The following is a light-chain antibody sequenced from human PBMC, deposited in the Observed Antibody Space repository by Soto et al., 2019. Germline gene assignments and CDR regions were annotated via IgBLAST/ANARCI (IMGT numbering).Light chain of an antibody. J-gene: IGKJ1*01. V-gene: IGKV3-15*01. Sequence: EIVMTQSPATLSVSPGERATLSCRASQSVSGNLAWYQQKPGQAPRLLIYGASTRATGIPARFSGSGSGTEFTIPISSLQSEDFAVYYCQQYNNWPRTFGQGTKVEIK. CDR2: GAS. CDR3: QQYNNWPRT. CDR1: QSVSGN.